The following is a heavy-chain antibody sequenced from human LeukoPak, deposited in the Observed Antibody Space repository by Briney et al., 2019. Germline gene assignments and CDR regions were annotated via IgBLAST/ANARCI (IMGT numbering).Heavy chain of an antibody. J-gene: IGHJ4*02. V-gene: IGHV3-23*01. CDR3: AKIEYYYDSSGYYRHTFDY. Sequence: GGSLRPSCAASGFTFSSYAMSWVRQAPGKGLEWVSAISGSGGSTYYADSEKGRFTISRDNSKNTLYLQMNSLRAEDTAVYYCAKIEYYYDSSGYYRHTFDYWGQGTLVTVSS. D-gene: IGHD3-22*01. CDR1: GFTFSSYA. CDR2: ISGSGGST.